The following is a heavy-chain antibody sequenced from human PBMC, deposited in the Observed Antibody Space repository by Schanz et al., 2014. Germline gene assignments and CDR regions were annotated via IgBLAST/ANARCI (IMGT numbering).Heavy chain of an antibody. J-gene: IGHJ3*02. CDR2: ISWGGSTT. V-gene: IGHV3-11*01. Sequence: QVQLVESGGGLVKPGGSLRLSCAASGFTFSSYTFNWVRRAPGKGLEGISYISWGGSTTYYADSVKGRFTISRDNAKNSLYLEMTSLRGEDTAVYYCARENLNWEAFDIWGQGTVVTVSS. CDR1: GFTFSSYT. D-gene: IGHD7-27*01. CDR3: ARENLNWEAFDI.